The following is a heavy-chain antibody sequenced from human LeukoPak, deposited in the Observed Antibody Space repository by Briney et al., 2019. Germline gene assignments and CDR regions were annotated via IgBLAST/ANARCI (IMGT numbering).Heavy chain of an antibody. D-gene: IGHD6-19*01. CDR1: GFTFSSYS. V-gene: IGHV3-21*01. CDR2: ISSSSSYI. J-gene: IGHJ3*01. Sequence: GGSLRLSCAASGFTFSSYSMNWVRQAPGKGLEWVSSISSSSSYIYYADSVKGRFTISRDNAKNSLYLQMNSLRVEDTAVYYCARPVAGMGGAFDVWGQGTMVTVSS. CDR3: ARPVAGMGGAFDV.